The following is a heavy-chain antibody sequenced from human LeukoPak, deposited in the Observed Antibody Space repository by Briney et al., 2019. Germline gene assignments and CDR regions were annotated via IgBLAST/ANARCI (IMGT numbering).Heavy chain of an antibody. J-gene: IGHJ5*02. CDR3: ARDPAAVAGPEAKHELGWFDP. D-gene: IGHD6-19*01. V-gene: IGHV3-64*01. CDR1: GFTFSSYA. Sequence: GGSLRLSCAASGFTFSSYAMHWVRQAPGKGLEYVSAISSNGGSTYYANSVKGRFTISRDNSKNTLYLQMGSLRAEDMAVYYCARDPAAVAGPEAKHELGWFDPWGQGTLVTVSS. CDR2: ISSNGGST.